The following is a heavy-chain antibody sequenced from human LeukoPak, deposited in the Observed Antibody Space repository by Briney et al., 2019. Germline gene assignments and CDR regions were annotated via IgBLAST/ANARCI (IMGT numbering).Heavy chain of an antibody. CDR3: ARGAHYYYDSSGYYPKLDY. D-gene: IGHD3-22*01. J-gene: IGHJ4*02. CDR1: GGSFSGYY. Sequence: SETLSLTCAVYGGSFSGYYWSWIRQPPGKGLEWIGEINHSGSTNYNPSLKSRVTISVDTSKNQFSLKLSSVTAADTAVYYCARGAHYYYDSSGYYPKLDYWGQGTLVTVSS. V-gene: IGHV4-34*01. CDR2: INHSGST.